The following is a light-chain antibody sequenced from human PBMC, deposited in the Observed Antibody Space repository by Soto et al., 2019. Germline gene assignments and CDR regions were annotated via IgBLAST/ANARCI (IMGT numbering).Light chain of an antibody. J-gene: IGLJ2*01. Sequence: QSVLTQPPSVSGAPGQRVTISCTGNSSNIGAGFDVHWYQQLPGTAPQLLIYGNINRPSGVPDRFSGSKSGTSASLAITGLQAEDEADYYCHSYDSSLSGVVFGGGTKVTVL. CDR1: SSNIGAGFD. CDR3: HSYDSSLSGVV. V-gene: IGLV1-40*01. CDR2: GNI.